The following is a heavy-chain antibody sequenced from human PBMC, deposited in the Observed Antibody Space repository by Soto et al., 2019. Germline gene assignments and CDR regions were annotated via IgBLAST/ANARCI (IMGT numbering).Heavy chain of an antibody. V-gene: IGHV4-31*11. CDR2: ISYSGTT. J-gene: IGHJ6*02. D-gene: IGHD3-10*01. CDR3: ARDYGSGFYCGMDV. CDR1: GDSISSGDYF. Sequence: QVQLQESGPGLVKPSQTLSLSCAVSGDSISSGDYFWSWIRQPPGRGLEWLGYISYSGTTSYNPSLKSRLTMSTDTSKNQFSLQLSSVTVADTALYYCARDYGSGFYCGMDVWGHGTTVTVSS.